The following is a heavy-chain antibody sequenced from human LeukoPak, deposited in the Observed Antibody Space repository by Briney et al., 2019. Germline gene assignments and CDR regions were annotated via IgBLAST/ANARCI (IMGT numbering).Heavy chain of an antibody. CDR2: IYYSGST. Sequence: SQTLSLTCTVSGGSISSSSYYWGWIRQPPGKGLEWIGSIYYSGSTYYNPSLKSRVTTSVDTSKNQFSLTLSSVTAADTAVYYCASSIVATITSFDYWGQGTLVTVSS. CDR1: GGSISSSSYY. D-gene: IGHD5-12*01. J-gene: IGHJ4*02. CDR3: ASSIVATITSFDY. V-gene: IGHV4-39*07.